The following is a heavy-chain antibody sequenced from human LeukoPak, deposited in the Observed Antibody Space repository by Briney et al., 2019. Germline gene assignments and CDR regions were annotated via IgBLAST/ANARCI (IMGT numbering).Heavy chain of an antibody. D-gene: IGHD6-13*01. CDR3: AKDESYSRVNWFDP. J-gene: IGHJ5*02. CDR1: GFTFSSYA. Sequence: GGSLRLSCAASGFTFSSYAMSWVRQAPGKVLEWVSAISGSGGSTYYADSVKGRFTISRDNSKNTLYLQMNSLRAEDTAVYYCAKDESYSRVNWFDPWGQGTLVTVSS. CDR2: ISGSGGST. V-gene: IGHV3-23*01.